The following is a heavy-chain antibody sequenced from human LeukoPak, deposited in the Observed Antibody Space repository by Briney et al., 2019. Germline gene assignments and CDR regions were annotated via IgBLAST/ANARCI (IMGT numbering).Heavy chain of an antibody. V-gene: IGHV4-30-4*08. CDR2: IYYSGST. D-gene: IGHD3-22*01. J-gene: IGHJ4*02. CDR1: GGSISSGDYY. Sequence: SQTLSLTCTVSGGSISSGDYYWSWIRQPPGKGLEWIGYIYYSGSTYYNPSLKSRVTISVDTSKNQLSLKLSSVTAADTAVYYCARDGYYDSSDNYWGQGTLVTVSS. CDR3: ARDGYYDSSDNY.